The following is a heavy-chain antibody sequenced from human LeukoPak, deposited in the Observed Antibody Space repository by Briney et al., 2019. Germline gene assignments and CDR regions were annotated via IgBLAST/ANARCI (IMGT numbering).Heavy chain of an antibody. V-gene: IGHV1-8*02. D-gene: IGHD4-17*01. CDR3: ARGDYGAPGGLDY. CDR2: ISANSGNT. J-gene: IGHJ4*02. Sequence: ASVKVSCKASGYTFTGYYMHWVRQAPGQGLEWMGWISANSGNTNYAQKLQGRVTMTRNTSISTAYMELSSLRSEDTAVYYCARGDYGAPGGLDYWGQGTLVTVSS. CDR1: GYTFTGYY.